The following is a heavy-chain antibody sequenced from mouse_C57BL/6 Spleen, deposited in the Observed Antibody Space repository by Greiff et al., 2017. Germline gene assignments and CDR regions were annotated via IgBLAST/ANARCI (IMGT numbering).Heavy chain of an antibody. D-gene: IGHD2-4*01. Sequence: QVQLQQSGPELVKPGASVKISCKASGYAFSSSWMNWVKQRPGKGLEWIGRISPGDGDTNYNGKFKGKATLTADKSSSTAYMQLSSLTYEDSAVYFGAREGGYYDANWYFDVWGTGTTVTVSS. V-gene: IGHV1-82*01. CDR3: AREGGYYDANWYFDV. CDR2: ISPGDGDT. CDR1: GYAFSSSW. J-gene: IGHJ1*03.